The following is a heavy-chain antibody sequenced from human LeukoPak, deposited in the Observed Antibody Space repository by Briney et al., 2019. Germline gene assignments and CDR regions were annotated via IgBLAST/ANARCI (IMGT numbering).Heavy chain of an antibody. J-gene: IGHJ6*02. V-gene: IGHV4-34*01. CDR2: INHSGST. CDR3: ARDWSEGMYGMDV. D-gene: IGHD6-13*01. CDR1: GGSFSGYY. Sequence: SETLSLTCAVYGGSFSGYYWSWIRQPPGKGLEWIGEINHSGSTNYNPSLKSRVTISVDTSKNQFSLKLSSVTAADTAVYYCARDWSEGMYGMDVWGQGTTVTVSS.